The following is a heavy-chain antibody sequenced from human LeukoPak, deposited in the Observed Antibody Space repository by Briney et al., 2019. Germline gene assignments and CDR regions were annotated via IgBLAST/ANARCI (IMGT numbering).Heavy chain of an antibody. J-gene: IGHJ5*02. CDR3: ARVGNWNDGWFDP. CDR1: GGCISSYY. V-gene: IGHV4-59*01. CDR2: IYYSGST. Sequence: SETLSLTCTVSGGCISSYYWSWIRQPPGKGLEWIGYIYYSGSTNYNPSLKSRVTISVDTSKNQFSLKLSSVTAADTAVYYCARVGNWNDGWFDPWGQGTLVTVSS. D-gene: IGHD1-20*01.